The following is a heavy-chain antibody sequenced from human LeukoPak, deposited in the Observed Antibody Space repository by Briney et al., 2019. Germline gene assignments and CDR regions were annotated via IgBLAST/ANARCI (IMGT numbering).Heavy chain of an antibody. Sequence: GGSLRLSCAASGFGFSSYSMNWVRQAPGKGLEWVLCISSSSSYIYYADSVKGRFTISRDNAKNSLYLQMNSLRAEDTAVYFCARDPIGRLYYYYMDVWGKGITATVSS. J-gene: IGHJ6*03. D-gene: IGHD2-15*01. CDR1: GFGFSSYS. CDR2: ISSSSSYI. CDR3: ARDPIGRLYYYYMDV. V-gene: IGHV3-21*01.